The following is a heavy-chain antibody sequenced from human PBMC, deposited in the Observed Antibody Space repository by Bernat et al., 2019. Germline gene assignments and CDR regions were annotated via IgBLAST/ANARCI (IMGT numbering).Heavy chain of an antibody. J-gene: IGHJ5*02. CDR3: ARDSTLDCSGGSCYRWFDP. V-gene: IGHV4-59*01. Sequence: QVQLQESGPGLVKPSETLSLTCTVSGGSISSYYWSWIRQPPGKGLEWMGYIYYSGSTNYNPSLKSRVTISVDTSKNQFSLKLSSVTAADTAVYYCARDSTLDCSGGSCYRWFDPWGQGTLVTVSS. CDR2: IYYSGST. D-gene: IGHD2-15*01. CDR1: GGSISSYY.